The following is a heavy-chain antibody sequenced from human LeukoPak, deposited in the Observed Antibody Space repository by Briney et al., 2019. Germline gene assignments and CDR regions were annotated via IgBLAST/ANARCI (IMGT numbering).Heavy chain of an antibody. Sequence: GGSLRLSCAASGFTFSGSVMHWVRQASGKGLEWVGRIRSKVNSYATAYAASVKGRFTISRDDSKDTAYLQMNSLKTEDTAVYYCTSGIDTAMDYWGQGTLATVSS. CDR2: IRSKVNSYAT. CDR3: TSGIDTAMDY. CDR1: GFTFSGSV. V-gene: IGHV3-73*01. D-gene: IGHD5-18*01. J-gene: IGHJ4*02.